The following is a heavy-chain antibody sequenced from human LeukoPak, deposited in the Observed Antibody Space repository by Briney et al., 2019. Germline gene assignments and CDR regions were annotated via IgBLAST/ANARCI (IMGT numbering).Heavy chain of an antibody. CDR2: IYHSGST. V-gene: IGHV4-30-2*01. Sequence: SETLSLTCTVSGGSISSGGYYWSWIRQPPGKGLEWIGYIYHSGSTYYNPSLKSRVTISVDRSKNQFSLKLSSVTAADTAVYYCARDSGVVPAAIGAFDIWGQGTMVTVSS. CDR3: ARDSGVVPAAIGAFDI. J-gene: IGHJ3*02. D-gene: IGHD2-2*02. CDR1: GGSISSGGYY.